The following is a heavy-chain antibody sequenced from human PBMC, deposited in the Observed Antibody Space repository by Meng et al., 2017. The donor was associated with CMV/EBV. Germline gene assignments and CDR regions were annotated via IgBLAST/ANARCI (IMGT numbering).Heavy chain of an antibody. CDR2: ISSSGSTI. CDR1: GFTFSDYY. D-gene: IGHD3-16*01. V-gene: IGHV3-11*01. J-gene: IGHJ5*02. Sequence: GESLRLSCAASGFTFSDYYMSWIRQAPGKGLEWVSYISSSGSTIYYADSVKGRFTISRDNAKNSLYLQMNSLRAEDTAVYYCARGSKDTFGLRWNWFDPWGQGTLVTVSS. CDR3: ARGSKDTFGLRWNWFDP.